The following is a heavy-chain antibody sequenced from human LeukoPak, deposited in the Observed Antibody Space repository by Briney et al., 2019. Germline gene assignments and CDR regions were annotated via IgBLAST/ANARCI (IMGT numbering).Heavy chain of an antibody. D-gene: IGHD6-19*01. Sequence: PSETLSLTCTVSGGSISGSSYYWGWIRQPPGKGREWIGSIYYSGSTYHNPSLKSRVTISVDTSKNQFSLRLSSVTAAETGVYYCTRRGYSSGWYYFDYWGQGTLVTVSS. J-gene: IGHJ4*02. V-gene: IGHV4-39*01. CDR3: TRRGYSSGWYYFDY. CDR1: GGSISGSSYY. CDR2: IYYSGST.